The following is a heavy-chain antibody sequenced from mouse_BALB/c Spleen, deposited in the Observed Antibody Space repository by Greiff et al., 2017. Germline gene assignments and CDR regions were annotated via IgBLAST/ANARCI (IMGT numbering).Heavy chain of an antibody. Sequence: QVQLQQSGAELAKPGASVKMSCKASGYTFTSYWMHWVKQRPGQGLEWIGYINPSTGYTEYNQKFKVKATLTADKSSSTAYMQLSSLTSEDSAVYYCASTSNWDYFDYWGQGTTLTVSS. V-gene: IGHV1-7*01. J-gene: IGHJ2*01. CDR3: ASTSNWDYFDY. CDR1: GYTFTSYW. D-gene: IGHD4-1*01. CDR2: INPSTGYT.